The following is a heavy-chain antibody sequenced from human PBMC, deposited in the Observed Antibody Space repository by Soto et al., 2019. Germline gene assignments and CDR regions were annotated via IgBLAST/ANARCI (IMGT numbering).Heavy chain of an antibody. J-gene: IGHJ4*02. V-gene: IGHV4-31*03. Sequence: SETLSLTCTVSGGSISSGGYYWNWIRQHPGKGLEWIGYTYYSGNTYYNPSLKSRVTMSVDTSKNQFSLRLSSVTAADTAVYYCARDPHYNDSSGHYVSAGNFDSWGQGILVTVSS. CDR2: TYYSGNT. CDR3: ARDPHYNDSSGHYVSAGNFDS. D-gene: IGHD3-22*01. CDR1: GGSISSGGYY.